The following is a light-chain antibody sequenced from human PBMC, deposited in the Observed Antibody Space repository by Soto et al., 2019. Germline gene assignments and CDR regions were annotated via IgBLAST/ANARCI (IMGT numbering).Light chain of an antibody. J-gene: IGKJ1*01. Sequence: EIVMAQSPATLSVSPGERATLSCRASQSVSGNLAWYQQKPGQAPRLLIYGASTRATGIPARFSGSGSGTEFTLTISSLQSEDFAVYSCQQYNNWPPAFGQGTKVEIK. CDR3: QQYNNWPPA. V-gene: IGKV3-15*01. CDR1: QSVSGN. CDR2: GAS.